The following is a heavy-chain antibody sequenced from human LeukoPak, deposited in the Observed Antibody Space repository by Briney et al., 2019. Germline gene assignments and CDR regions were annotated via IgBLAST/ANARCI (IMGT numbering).Heavy chain of an antibody. J-gene: IGHJ4*02. CDR1: GFTFSLYS. CDR3: AREPVAGTAPR. Sequence: GGSLRLSCAASGFTFSLYSMNWVRQAPGKGLEWVSSISSSSTYIYYADSVKGRFAISRDNAKNSLYLQMNSLTAEDTAVYYCAREPVAGTAPRWGQGTLVTVSS. D-gene: IGHD6-19*01. V-gene: IGHV3-21*01. CDR2: ISSSSTYI.